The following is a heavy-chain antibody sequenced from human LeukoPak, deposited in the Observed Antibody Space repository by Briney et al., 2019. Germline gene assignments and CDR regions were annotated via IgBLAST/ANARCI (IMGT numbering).Heavy chain of an antibody. J-gene: IGHJ4*02. Sequence: GGSLRLSCAASGLTFSDYYMNWIRQAPGKGLEWISYISSGGTTIYYADSVKGRFTISRDNAKDSLYLQMNSLRAEDTAVYYCARDLYYHSSGYYLGYWGQGTLVTVSS. CDR1: GLTFSDYY. CDR3: ARDLYYHSSGYYLGY. CDR2: ISSGGTTI. V-gene: IGHV3-11*01. D-gene: IGHD3-22*01.